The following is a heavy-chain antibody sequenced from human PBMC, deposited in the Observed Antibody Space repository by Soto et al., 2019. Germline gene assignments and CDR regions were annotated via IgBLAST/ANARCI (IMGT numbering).Heavy chain of an antibody. J-gene: IGHJ4*02. CDR1: DDSINSDKYY. CDR3: ARLEGLATISYYFDF. Sequence: QLQLQESGPGLVKPSETLSLTCSVSDDSINSDKYYWGWIRQPPGKGLEWIGSIYYRGNAYYNPSLQTGGTISLDKSKSQLSLKLNSVTAADSAVYFCARLEGLATISYYFDFWGPGALVTVSS. D-gene: IGHD3-9*01. CDR2: IYYRGNA. V-gene: IGHV4-39*01.